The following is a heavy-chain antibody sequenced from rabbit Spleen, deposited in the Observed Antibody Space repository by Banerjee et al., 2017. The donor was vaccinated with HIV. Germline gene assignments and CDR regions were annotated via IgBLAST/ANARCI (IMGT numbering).Heavy chain of an antibody. CDR3: ARDLDGVIGWNFGW. CDR2: IATGSDTT. D-gene: IGHD1-1*01. CDR1: GLDFSSSYW. J-gene: IGHJ4*01. V-gene: IGHV1S45*01. Sequence: QEQLVEYGGDLVQPEGSLTLTCKASGLDFSSSYWICWVRQAPGKGLEWIACIATGSDTTYYASWAKGRFTISKTSSTTVTLQMTALTAADTATYFCARDLDGVIGWNFGWWGPGTLVTVS.